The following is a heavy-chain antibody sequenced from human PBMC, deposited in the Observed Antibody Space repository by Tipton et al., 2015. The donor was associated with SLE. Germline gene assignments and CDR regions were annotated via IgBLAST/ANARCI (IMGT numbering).Heavy chain of an antibody. CDR2: ISTSGDNT. J-gene: IGHJ4*02. CDR3: AKAPGGGATVLSDY. D-gene: IGHD1-26*01. V-gene: IGHV3-23*01. CDR1: GFIFSTYA. Sequence: SLRLSCAASGFIFSTYAMTWVRQAPGRGLEWVSTISTSGDNTYYSDSVKGRFTISRDNSKNTLFLQMSSLRAEDTALYYCAKAPGGGATVLSDYWGQGTLVTVSS.